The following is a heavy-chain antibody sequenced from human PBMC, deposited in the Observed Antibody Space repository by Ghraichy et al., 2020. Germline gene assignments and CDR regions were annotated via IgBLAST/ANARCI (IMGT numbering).Heavy chain of an antibody. V-gene: IGHV3-21*01. CDR2: ISSSSSYI. D-gene: IGHD3-22*01. J-gene: IGHJ4*02. CDR3: ARASGYYDSSGYCFDY. CDR1: GFTFSSYS. Sequence: GESLNISCAASGFTFSSYSMNWVRQAPGKGLEWVSSISSSSSYIYYADSVKGRFTISRDNAKNSLYLQMNSLRAEDTAVYYCARASGYYDSSGYCFDYWGQGTLVTVSS.